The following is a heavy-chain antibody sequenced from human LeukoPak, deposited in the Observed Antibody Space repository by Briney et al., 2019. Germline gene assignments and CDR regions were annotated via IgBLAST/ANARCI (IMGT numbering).Heavy chain of an antibody. J-gene: IGHJ4*02. D-gene: IGHD4/OR15-4a*01. V-gene: IGHV4-34*01. CDR1: GGSFSGYY. Sequence: PSETLSLTCAVYGGSFSGYYWGWIRQPPGKGLEWIGSIYYSGSTYYNPSLKSRVTISVDTSKNQFSLKLSSVTAADTAVYYCARSWTMAQNLDCWGQGTLVTISS. CDR3: ARSWTMAQNLDC. CDR2: IYYSGST.